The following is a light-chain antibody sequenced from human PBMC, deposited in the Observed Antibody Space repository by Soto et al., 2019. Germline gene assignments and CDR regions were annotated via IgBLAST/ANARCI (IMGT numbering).Light chain of an antibody. CDR2: GAS. J-gene: IGKJ1*01. V-gene: IGKV3-20*01. Sequence: EIVLTQSPGTLSLSPGGRATLSCRASQTLRRTYIAWYQQKPGQAPRLLIYGASSRAAGIPDRFSGSGSGTDFTLTISRLEPEDFAVYHCQQYGSSPTCGQGTKVDIK. CDR1: QTLRRTY. CDR3: QQYGSSPT.